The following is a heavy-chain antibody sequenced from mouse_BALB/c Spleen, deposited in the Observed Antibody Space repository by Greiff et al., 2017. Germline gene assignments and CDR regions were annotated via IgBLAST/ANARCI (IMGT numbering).Heavy chain of an antibody. Sequence: QVQLKQSGAELVRPGSSVKISCKASGYAFSSYWMNWVKQRPGQGLEWIGQIYPGDGDTNYNGKFKGKATLTADKSSSTAYMQLSSLTSEDSAVYFCARSGFYWYFDVWGAGTTVTVSS. CDR3: ARSGFYWYFDV. CDR2: IYPGDGDT. CDR1: GYAFSSYW. D-gene: IGHD3-1*01. J-gene: IGHJ1*01. V-gene: IGHV1-80*01.